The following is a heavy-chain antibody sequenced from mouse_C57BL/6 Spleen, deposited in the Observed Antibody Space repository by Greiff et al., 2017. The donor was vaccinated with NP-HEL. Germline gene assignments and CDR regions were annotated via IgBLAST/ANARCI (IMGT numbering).Heavy chain of an antibody. D-gene: IGHD2-4*01. CDR2: INPNYGTT. V-gene: IGHV1-39*01. Sequence: VQLQQSGPELVKPGASVKISCKASGYSFTDYNMNWVKQSNGKSLEWIGVINPNYGTTSYNQKFKGKATLTVDQSSSTAYMQLNSLTSEDSAVYFCARGGEVGYDYDEYYWGQGTTLTVSS. CDR3: ARGGEVGYDYDEYY. J-gene: IGHJ2*01. CDR1: GYSFTDYN.